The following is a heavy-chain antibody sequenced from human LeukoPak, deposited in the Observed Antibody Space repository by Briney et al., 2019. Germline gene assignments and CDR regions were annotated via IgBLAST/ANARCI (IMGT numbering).Heavy chain of an antibody. J-gene: IGHJ4*02. CDR2: INHSGST. Sequence: SETLSLTGAVYGGSFSGYYWSWIRQPPGKGLEWIGEINHSGSTNYNPSLKSRVTISVDTSKNQFSLKLSSVTAADTAVYYCARGPELDYWGQGTLVTVSS. V-gene: IGHV4-34*01. CDR3: ARGPELDY. CDR1: GGSFSGYY.